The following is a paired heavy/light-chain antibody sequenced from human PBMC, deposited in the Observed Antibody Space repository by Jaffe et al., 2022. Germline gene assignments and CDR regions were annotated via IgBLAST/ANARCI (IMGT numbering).Light chain of an antibody. CDR1: QGISSA. Sequence: AIQLTQSPSSLSASVGDRVTITCRASQGISSALAWYQQKPGKAPKLLIYDASSLESGVPSRFSGSGSGTDFTLTISSLQPEDFATYYCQQFNSYPQRMYTFGQGTKLEIK. CDR3: QQFNSYPQRMYT. CDR2: DAS. J-gene: IGKJ2*01. V-gene: IGKV1-13*02.
Heavy chain of an antibody. V-gene: IGHV3-48*03. CDR1: GFTFSSYE. Sequence: EVQLVESGGGLVQPGGSLRLSCAASGFTFSSYEMNWVRQAPGKGLEWVSYISSSGSTIYYADSVKGRFTISRDNAKNSLYLQMNSLRAEDTAVYYCRLVDTAMVTGVFFDYWGQGTLVTVSS. D-gene: IGHD5-18*01. CDR2: ISSSGSTI. J-gene: IGHJ4*02. CDR3: RLVDTAMVTGVFFDY.